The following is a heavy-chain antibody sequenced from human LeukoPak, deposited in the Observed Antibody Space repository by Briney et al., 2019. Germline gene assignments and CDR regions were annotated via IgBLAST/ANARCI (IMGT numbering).Heavy chain of an antibody. V-gene: IGHV4-39*07. CDR2: IYYSGST. CDR3: ARVNWNYTTTPYYYYYYYMDV. CDR1: GGSISSSSYY. J-gene: IGHJ6*03. D-gene: IGHD1-7*01. Sequence: SETLSLTCTVSGGSISSSSYYWGWIRQPPGKGLEWIGSIYYSGSTYYNPSLKSRVTISVDTSKNQFSLKLSSVTAADTAVYYCARVNWNYTTTPYYYYYYYMDVWGKGTTVTVSS.